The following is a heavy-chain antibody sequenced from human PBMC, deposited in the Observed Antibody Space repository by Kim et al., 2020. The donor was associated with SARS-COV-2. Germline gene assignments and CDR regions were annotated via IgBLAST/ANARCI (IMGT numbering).Heavy chain of an antibody. J-gene: IGHJ4*02. CDR2: IKSKTDGGTT. CDR3: TTDPDIVAIISPDRDY. CDR1: GFTFSNAW. V-gene: IGHV3-15*01. Sequence: GGSLRLSCAASGFTFSNAWMSWVRQAPGKGLEWVGRIKSKTDGGTTDYAAPVKGRFTISRDDSKNTLYLQMNSLKTEDTAVYYCTTDPDIVAIISPDRDYWGQGTLVTVSS. D-gene: IGHD5-12*01.